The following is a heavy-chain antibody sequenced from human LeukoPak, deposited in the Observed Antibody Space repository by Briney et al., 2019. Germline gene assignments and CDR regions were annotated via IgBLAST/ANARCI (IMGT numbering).Heavy chain of an antibody. CDR2: ISYDGSNK. D-gene: IGHD6-6*01. CDR1: GFTFSSYA. J-gene: IGHJ3*02. V-gene: IGHV3-30-3*01. Sequence: PGRSLRLSCAASGFTFSSYAMHWVRQAPGKGLEWVAVISYDGSNKYYADSVKGRFTISRDNSKNTLYLQMNSLRAEDTAVYYCARDLVAARPVYAFDIWGQGTMVTVSS. CDR3: ARDLVAARPVYAFDI.